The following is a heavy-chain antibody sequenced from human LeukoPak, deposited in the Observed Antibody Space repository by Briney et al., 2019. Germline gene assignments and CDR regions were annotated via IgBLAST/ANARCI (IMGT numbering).Heavy chain of an antibody. J-gene: IGHJ4*02. V-gene: IGHV4-59*08. CDR2: VYYSGST. Sequence: SETLSLTCTVSGGSISTYYWSWIRQPPGKGLEWIGYVYYSGSTNYNPSLRGRVTISLDTSKNQFSLRLTSVTAADTAVYYCARRLAVTGRYYFDYWGPGTLVTVSS. CDR1: GGSISTYY. D-gene: IGHD6-19*01. CDR3: ARRLAVTGRYYFDY.